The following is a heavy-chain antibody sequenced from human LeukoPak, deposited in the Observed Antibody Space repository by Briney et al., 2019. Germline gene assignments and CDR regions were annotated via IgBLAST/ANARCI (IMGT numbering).Heavy chain of an antibody. CDR1: GGSISSYY. CDR3: ARSGGSYADY. CDR2: IYYSGST. Sequence: SETLSLTCTVSGGSISSYYWSWIRQPPGKGLEWIGYIYYSGSTNYNPSLKSRVTMSVDTSKNQFSLKLSSVTAADTAVYYCARSGGSYADYWGQGTLVTVSS. V-gene: IGHV4-59*12. D-gene: IGHD1-26*01. J-gene: IGHJ4*02.